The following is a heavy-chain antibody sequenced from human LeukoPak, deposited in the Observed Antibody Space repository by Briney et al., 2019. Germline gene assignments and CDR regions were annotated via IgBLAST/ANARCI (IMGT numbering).Heavy chain of an antibody. D-gene: IGHD5-18*01. CDR1: GYTFTGYY. V-gene: IGHV1-2*02. CDR3: ACGIQLWDPLDY. Sequence: ASVKVSCKASGYTFTGYYMHWVRQAPGQGLAWMGWINPNSGGTNYAQKFQGRVTMTRDTSISTAYMELSRLRSDDTAVYYCACGIQLWDPLDYWGQGTLVTVSS. CDR2: INPNSGGT. J-gene: IGHJ4*02.